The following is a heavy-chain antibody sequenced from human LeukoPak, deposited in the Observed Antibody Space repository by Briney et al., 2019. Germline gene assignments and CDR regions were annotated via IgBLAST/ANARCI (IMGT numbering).Heavy chain of an antibody. J-gene: IGHJ4*02. V-gene: IGHV3-7*01. CDR2: INQDGSEK. D-gene: IGHD6-13*01. Sequence: GGSLRLSCAASGFIYSNYGMTWVRQAPGEGLEWVANINQDGSEKYYVDSVQGRFTISRDNAKNSLYLQMNSLRAEDTALYYCVKVSVAAPGSDYWGQGTLVTVSS. CDR3: VKVSVAAPGSDY. CDR1: GFIYSNYG.